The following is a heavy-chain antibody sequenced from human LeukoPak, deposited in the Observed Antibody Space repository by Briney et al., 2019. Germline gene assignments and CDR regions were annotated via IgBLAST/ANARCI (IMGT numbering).Heavy chain of an antibody. CDR1: GFTVSSNY. CDR3: ARDSSSGGDYFDY. Sequence: GGSLRLSCAASGFTVSSNYMSWVRQAPGKGLEWVSGIYSGGSTYYADSVKCRFTISRDNSKNTLYLQMNSLRAEDTALYYCARDSSSGGDYFDYWGQGTLVTVSS. V-gene: IGHV3-66*01. D-gene: IGHD6-13*01. CDR2: IYSGGST. J-gene: IGHJ4*02.